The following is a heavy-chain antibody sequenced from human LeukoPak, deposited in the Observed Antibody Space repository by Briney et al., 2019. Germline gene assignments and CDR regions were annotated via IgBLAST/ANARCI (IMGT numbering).Heavy chain of an antibody. CDR1: GFTFSSYA. D-gene: IGHD6-13*01. V-gene: IGHV3-23*01. J-gene: IGHJ4*02. CDR2: ISGSGGST. CDR3: AKDRGSSWYPDFDY. Sequence: GGSLRLSCAASGFTFSSYAMSWVRQAPGKGLEWVSAISGSGGSTYYADSVKGRFTISGDNSKNTLYLQMNSLRAEDTAVYYCAKDRGSSWYPDFDYWGQGTLVTVSS.